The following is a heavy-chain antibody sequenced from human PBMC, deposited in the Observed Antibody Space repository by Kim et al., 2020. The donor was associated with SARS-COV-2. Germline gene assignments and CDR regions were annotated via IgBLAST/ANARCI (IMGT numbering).Heavy chain of an antibody. D-gene: IGHD6-13*01. J-gene: IGHJ4*02. CDR3: ARDQAAAGPPFDY. V-gene: IGHV3-30*01. Sequence: VESVKGRFTISRDNARNALYLQMNSRGAEDTAVYYCARDQAAAGPPFDYWGQGTLVTVSS.